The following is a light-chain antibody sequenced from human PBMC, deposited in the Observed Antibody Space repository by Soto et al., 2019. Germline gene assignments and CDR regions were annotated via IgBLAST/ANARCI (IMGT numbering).Light chain of an antibody. CDR1: ASDVGGYNY. J-gene: IGLJ2*01. CDR3: CSYAGNTLVV. Sequence: QSVLTQPRSVSGSLGQAVTLSFTGPASDVGGYNYGSWYQQNPGKAPKLIIYDVSKRPSGVSDRFSGSKSGNTASLIISGLQAEDEADYYCCSYAGNTLVVFGGGTKVTVL. V-gene: IGLV2-11*01. CDR2: DVS.